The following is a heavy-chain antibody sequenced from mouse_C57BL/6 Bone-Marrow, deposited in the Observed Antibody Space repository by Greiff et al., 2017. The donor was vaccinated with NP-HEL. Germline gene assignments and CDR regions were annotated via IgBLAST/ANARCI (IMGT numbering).Heavy chain of an antibody. J-gene: IGHJ3*01. CDR2: ISYDGSN. Sequence: ESGPGLVKPSQSLSLTCSVTGYSITSGYYWNWIRQFPGNKLEWMGYISYDGSNNYNPSLKNRISITRDTSKNQFFLKLNSVTTEDTATYYCARRGGFSFAYWGQGTLVTVSA. CDR3: ARRGGFSFAY. CDR1: GYSITSGYY. V-gene: IGHV3-6*01.